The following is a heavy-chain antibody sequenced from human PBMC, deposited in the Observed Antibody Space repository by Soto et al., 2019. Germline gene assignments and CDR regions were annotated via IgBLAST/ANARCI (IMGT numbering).Heavy chain of an antibody. V-gene: IGHV3-21*01. Sequence: EVQLVESGGGLVKPGGSLRLSCAASGFTFSSYSMNWVRQAPRKGLEWVSSISSSSSYIYYADSVKGRFTISRDNPKNSLYLQMNSLRAEDTAVYYCARGYSGYDSQVNYWGQGTLVTVSS. CDR3: ARGYSGYDSQVNY. CDR1: GFTFSSYS. J-gene: IGHJ4*02. D-gene: IGHD5-12*01. CDR2: ISSSSSYI.